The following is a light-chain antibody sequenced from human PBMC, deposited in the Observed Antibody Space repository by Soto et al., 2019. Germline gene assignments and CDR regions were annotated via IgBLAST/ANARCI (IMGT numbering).Light chain of an antibody. CDR1: QSVFFSSNNRNY. CDR3: QQYSSTPPLT. J-gene: IGKJ4*01. V-gene: IGKV4-1*01. Sequence: DIVMTQSPDSLAVSLGERATINCKSSQSVFFSSNNRNYLAWYQKKPGQPPKLLIYWASTRESGVPDRFSGSGSGTDFTLPISSLPAEDVAVYYCQQYSSTPPLTFGGGTRVEIK. CDR2: WAS.